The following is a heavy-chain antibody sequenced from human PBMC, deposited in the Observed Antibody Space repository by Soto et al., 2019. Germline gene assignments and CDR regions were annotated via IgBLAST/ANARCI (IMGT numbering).Heavy chain of an antibody. J-gene: IGHJ4*02. D-gene: IGHD1-7*01. CDR2: INAGNGNT. V-gene: IGHV1-3*01. CDR1: GYTFTSYA. Sequence: GASVKVSCKASGYTFTSYAMHWVRQAPGQRLEWMGWINAGNGNTKYSQKFQGRVTITRDTSASTAYMELSSLRSEDTAVYYCARGHNWNYPPYHYWGQGTLVTVSS. CDR3: ARGHNWNYPPYHY.